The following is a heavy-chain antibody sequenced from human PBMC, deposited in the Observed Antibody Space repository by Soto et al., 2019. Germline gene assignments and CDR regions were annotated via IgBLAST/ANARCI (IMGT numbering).Heavy chain of an antibody. J-gene: IGHJ5*02. Sequence: SETLSLTCAVYGGSFSDYYWTWLRQPPGKGLEWIGEINDIGGANYNPSLKSRVTISVDTSRKQFSLKLSSLTAADTAVYYCARVRVTVVVATRRGCFDPWGQGTLVTVSS. CDR3: ARVRVTVVVATRRGCFDP. V-gene: IGHV4-34*01. D-gene: IGHD2-15*01. CDR2: INDIGGA. CDR1: GGSFSDYY.